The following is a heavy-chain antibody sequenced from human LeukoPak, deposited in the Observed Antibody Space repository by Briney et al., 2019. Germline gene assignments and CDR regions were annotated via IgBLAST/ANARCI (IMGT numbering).Heavy chain of an antibody. Sequence: GGSLRLSCAASGFTFSSYGIHWVRQAPGKGLEWVAVISYDGNNKYYADSVKGRFTISRDNSKNTLYLQMNSLRAEDTAVYYCARKTDDCSSTSCPLDYWGQGTLVTVSS. CDR1: GFTFSSYG. CDR2: ISYDGNNK. D-gene: IGHD2-2*01. V-gene: IGHV3-30*03. CDR3: ARKTDDCSSTSCPLDY. J-gene: IGHJ4*02.